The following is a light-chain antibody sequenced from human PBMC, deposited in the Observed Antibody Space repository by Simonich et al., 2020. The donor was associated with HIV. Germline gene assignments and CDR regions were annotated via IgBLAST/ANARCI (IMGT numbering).Light chain of an antibody. CDR2: LGS. CDR1: QSLLHSNGYNY. Sequence: DIVMTQSPLSLPVTPGEPASISCRSSQSLLHSNGYNYWDWYLKKPGQSPQLLIYLGSNRASGVPDRFSGNGSGTDFTLKISRVEAEDVGVYYCMQALQTPSITFGQGTRLEIK. CDR3: MQALQTPSIT. V-gene: IGKV2-28*01. J-gene: IGKJ5*01.